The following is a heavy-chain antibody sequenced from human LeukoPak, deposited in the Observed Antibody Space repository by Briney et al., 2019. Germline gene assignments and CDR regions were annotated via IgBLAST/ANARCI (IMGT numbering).Heavy chain of an antibody. CDR2: INHSGST. J-gene: IGHJ4*02. V-gene: IGHV4-34*01. D-gene: IGHD4-23*01. CDR1: GGSFSGYY. Sequence: SETLSLTCAVYGGSFSGYYWSWIRQPPGKGLEWIGEINHSGSTNYNPSLKSRVTISVDTSKNQFSLKLSSVTAADTAVYYCARLRLGYGGPFDYWGQGTLVTVSS. CDR3: ARLRLGYGGPFDY.